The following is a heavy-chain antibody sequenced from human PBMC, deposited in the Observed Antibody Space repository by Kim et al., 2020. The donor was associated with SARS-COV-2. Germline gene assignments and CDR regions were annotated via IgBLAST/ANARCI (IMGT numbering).Heavy chain of an antibody. D-gene: IGHD6-19*01. CDR1: GFTFSSYG. CDR2: ISSSSSTI. J-gene: IGHJ4*02. V-gene: IGHV3-48*02. CDR3: ARRKEGFSSGWYKAFDF. Sequence: GGSLRLSCAASGFTFSSYGIDWVRQAPGKGLEWVSHISSSSSTISYADSVKGRFTISRENAKNSLYLQMNSLRDEDTAIYYCARRKEGFSSGWYKAFDFWGQGTLVAVSS.